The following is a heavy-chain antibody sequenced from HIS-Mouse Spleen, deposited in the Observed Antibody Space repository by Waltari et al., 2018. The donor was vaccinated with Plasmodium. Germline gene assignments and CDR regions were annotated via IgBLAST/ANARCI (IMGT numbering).Heavy chain of an antibody. CDR2: SIGSDGST. J-gene: IGHJ4*02. CDR3: AKSSKGTGDLWDY. CDR1: GFTFSSAA. V-gene: IGHV3-23*01. D-gene: IGHD7-27*01. Sequence: EVQLLESGGGLVQPGGSLRLSCAASGFTFSSAAMSWVRQAPGNGLVWFSSSIGSDGSTYYADSLKVLFTISGDNAKNTLYLQMNSLRAEEKAVYYCAKSSKGTGDLWDYWGQVTLVTVSS.